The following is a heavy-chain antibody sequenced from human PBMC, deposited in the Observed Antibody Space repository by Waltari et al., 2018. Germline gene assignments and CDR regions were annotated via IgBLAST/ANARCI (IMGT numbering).Heavy chain of an antibody. CDR1: GGSFSGYY. Sequence: QVQLQQWGAGLLKPSETLSLTCAVYGGSFSGYYWSWIRQPPGKGLEWIGEINHSGSTNYNPSLKSRVTISVDTSKNQFALKLSSVTAADTAVYYCARIAPTTVTTDFDYWGQGTLVTVSS. J-gene: IGHJ4*02. CDR2: INHSGST. CDR3: ARIAPTTVTTDFDY. V-gene: IGHV4-34*01. D-gene: IGHD4-17*01.